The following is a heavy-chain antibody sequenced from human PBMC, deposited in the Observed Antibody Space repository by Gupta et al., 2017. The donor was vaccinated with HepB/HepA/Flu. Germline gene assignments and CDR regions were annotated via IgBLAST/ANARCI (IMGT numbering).Heavy chain of an antibody. CDR3: ARDIWPAAVKADAFDV. CDR2: ISSGGDKK. CDR1: GFTFKDFV. J-gene: IGHJ3*01. V-gene: IGHV3-11*04. Sequence: QPQLVESGGGLVKPGQSLRLSCGGSGFTFKDFVMGWVRQAPGKGLEWISYISSGGDKKYYADSVKGRFTISRDNANKILYLQIDSLSVEDTAVYFCARDIWPAAVKADAFDVWGPGTMVTVSS. D-gene: IGHD2-2*01.